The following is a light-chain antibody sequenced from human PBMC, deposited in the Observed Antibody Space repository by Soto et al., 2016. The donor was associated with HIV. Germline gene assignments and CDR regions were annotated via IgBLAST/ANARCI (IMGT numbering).Light chain of an antibody. CDR3: QQYNSYYT. J-gene: IGKJ2*01. CDR2: TAS. V-gene: IGKV1-17*01. CDR1: QSIVKY. Sequence: DVQMTQSPSSLSASIGDRVTITCRASQSIVKYLNWYQQKPGEAPKLLISTASNLQSGVPSRFSGSGSGTEFTLTISSLQPDDFATYYCQQYNSYYTFGPGDQAGDQT.